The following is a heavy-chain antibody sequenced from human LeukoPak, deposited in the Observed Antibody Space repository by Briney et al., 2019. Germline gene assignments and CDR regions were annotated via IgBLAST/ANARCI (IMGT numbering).Heavy chain of an antibody. CDR3: AGSLRKYYYYMDV. J-gene: IGHJ6*03. CDR1: RFTFSSYW. CDR2: INSDGSNT. D-gene: IGHD6-13*01. Sequence: GGSLRLSCAASRFTFSSYWMHWVRQAPGKGLVWVSRINSDGSNTNYADSVKGRFTISRDNSKNTLYLQMNSLRAEDTAVYYCAGSLRKYYYYMDVWGKGTTVTVSS. V-gene: IGHV3-74*01.